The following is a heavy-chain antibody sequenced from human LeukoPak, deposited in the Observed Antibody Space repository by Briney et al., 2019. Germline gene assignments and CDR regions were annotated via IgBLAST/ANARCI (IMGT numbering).Heavy chain of an antibody. J-gene: IGHJ6*03. CDR1: GGSISTYY. V-gene: IGHV4-59*01. CDR2: LYYNGRT. D-gene: IGHD4-17*01. Sequence: SETLSLTCTVSGGSISTYYWSWIRQPPGKGLEWIGYLYYNGRTNYNPSLKSRVTLSLDTSKNQFSLKLNSVTAADTAVYYCARDPGYGDYSYYYMDVWGKGTTVTVSS. CDR3: ARDPGYGDYSYYYMDV.